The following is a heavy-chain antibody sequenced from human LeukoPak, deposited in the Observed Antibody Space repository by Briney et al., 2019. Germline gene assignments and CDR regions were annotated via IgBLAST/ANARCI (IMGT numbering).Heavy chain of an antibody. D-gene: IGHD5-12*01. CDR2: MNPNSGNT. Sequence: ASVKVSCKASGYTFTSYDINWVRQATGQGLEWMGWMNPNSGNTGYAQKFQGRVTMTRNTSISTAYMELSSLRSEDTAVYYCARGGGYEGYYYYYGMDVWGQGTTVSVSS. J-gene: IGHJ6*02. CDR1: GYTFTSYD. V-gene: IGHV1-8*01. CDR3: ARGGGYEGYYYYYGMDV.